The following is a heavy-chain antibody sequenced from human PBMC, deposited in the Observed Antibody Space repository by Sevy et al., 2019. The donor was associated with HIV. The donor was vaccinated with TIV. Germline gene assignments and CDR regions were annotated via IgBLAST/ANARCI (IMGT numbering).Heavy chain of an antibody. Sequence: SLRLSCAGSGFTFGNYAMYWVRQSPGKGLEWVSGISWNSGSMGYADAVEGRLTISRDNAKNSLHLEMNSLRPEDTALYYCAKGVSGGNSGAAFDYWGQGTRVTVSS. J-gene: IGHJ4*02. CDR2: ISWNSGSM. V-gene: IGHV3-9*01. CDR3: AKGVSGGNSGAAFDY. D-gene: IGHD2-15*01. CDR1: GFTFGNYA.